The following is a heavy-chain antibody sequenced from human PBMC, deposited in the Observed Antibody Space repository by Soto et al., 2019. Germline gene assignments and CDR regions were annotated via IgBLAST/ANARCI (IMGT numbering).Heavy chain of an antibody. V-gene: IGHV3-30-3*01. CDR3: AGLKRDCSSTSCSHANPVRAFDI. D-gene: IGHD2-2*01. J-gene: IGHJ3*02. Sequence: QVQLVESGGGVVQPGRSLRLSCAASGFTFSSYAMHWVRQAPGKGLEWVAVISYDGSNKYYADSVKGRFTISRDNSKNTLYLQMNSLRAEDTAVYYCAGLKRDCSSTSCSHANPVRAFDIWGQGTMVTVSS. CDR2: ISYDGSNK. CDR1: GFTFSSYA.